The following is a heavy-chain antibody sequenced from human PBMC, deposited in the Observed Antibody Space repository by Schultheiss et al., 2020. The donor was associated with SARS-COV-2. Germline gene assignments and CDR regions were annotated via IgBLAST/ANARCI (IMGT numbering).Heavy chain of an antibody. Sequence: SETLSLTCTVSGGSISSYYWSWIRQPPGKGLEWIGEISHSGRTDYNPSLKSRVTISVDTSKNQFSLKLSSVTAADTAVYYCARFIPEGDAFDIWGQGTMVTVSS. J-gene: IGHJ3*02. CDR1: GGSISSYY. CDR2: ISHSGRT. D-gene: IGHD2-21*01. V-gene: IGHV4-59*12. CDR3: ARFIPEGDAFDI.